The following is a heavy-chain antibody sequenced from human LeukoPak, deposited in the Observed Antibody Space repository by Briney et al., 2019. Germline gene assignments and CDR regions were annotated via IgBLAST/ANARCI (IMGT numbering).Heavy chain of an antibody. CDR3: ARSDSSSWQGDYFDY. V-gene: IGHV4-38-2*02. J-gene: IGHJ4*02. D-gene: IGHD6-13*01. Sequence: SETLSLTCTVSGYSISNGYYWGWIRQPPGKGLEWIGSIYHSGSIYYNPSLKSRVTISVDTSKNQLSLKLSSVTAADTAVYYCARSDSSSWQGDYFDYWGQGTLVTVSS. CDR1: GYSISNGYY. CDR2: IYHSGSI.